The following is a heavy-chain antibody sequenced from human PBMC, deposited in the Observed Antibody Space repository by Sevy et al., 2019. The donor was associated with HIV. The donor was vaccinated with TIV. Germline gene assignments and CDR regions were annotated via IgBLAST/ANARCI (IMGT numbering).Heavy chain of an antibody. V-gene: IGHV4-31*03. J-gene: IGHJ6*03. CDR1: GGSISSGGYY. CDR3: ARVPITIFGVVISPYYYYYMDV. CDR2: IYYSGST. D-gene: IGHD3-3*01. Sequence: SETLSLTCTVSGGSISSGGYYWSWIRQHPGKGLEWIGYIYYSGSTYYNPSHKSRVTISVDTSKNQFSLRLSSVTAADTAVYYCARVPITIFGVVISPYYYYYMDVWGKGTTVTVSS.